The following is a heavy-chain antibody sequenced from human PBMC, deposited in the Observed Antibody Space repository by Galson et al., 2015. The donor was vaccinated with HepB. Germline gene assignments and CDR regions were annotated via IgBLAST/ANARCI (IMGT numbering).Heavy chain of an antibody. CDR2: ISSSSSYI. CDR1: GFTFSSYS. J-gene: IGHJ5*02. D-gene: IGHD6-13*01. V-gene: IGHV3-21*01. CDR3: ARGYSTTELAYNWFDP. Sequence: SLRLSCAASGFTFSSYSMNWVRQAPGKGLEWVSSISSSSSYIYYADSVKGRFTFSRDNAKNSLYLQMNSLRAEDTAVYYCARGYSTTELAYNWFDPWGQGTLVTVSS.